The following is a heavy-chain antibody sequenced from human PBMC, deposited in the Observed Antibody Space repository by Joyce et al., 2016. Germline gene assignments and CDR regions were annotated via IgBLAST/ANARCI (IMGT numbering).Heavy chain of an antibody. J-gene: IGHJ4*02. Sequence: EVQLVQSGAEVKKPGESLKISCKGFGYSFPNYWIGWVRQMPGKGLEWRGIIYPGDSDTRYSPSFQGQVTISADKSISTAYLQWSSLKASDTAMYYCARVVAFGGVIVIPDHFFDYWGQGTLVTVSS. CDR3: ARVVAFGGVIVIPDHFFDY. V-gene: IGHV5-51*01. CDR2: IYPGDSDT. CDR1: GYSFPNYW. D-gene: IGHD3-16*02.